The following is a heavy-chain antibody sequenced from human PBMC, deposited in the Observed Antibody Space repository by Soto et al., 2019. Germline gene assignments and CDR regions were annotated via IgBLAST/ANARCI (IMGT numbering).Heavy chain of an antibody. D-gene: IGHD5-18*01. CDR3: AREAGYTYGYVFDY. J-gene: IGHJ4*02. V-gene: IGHV1-69*01. CDR2: SIPVLGVG. CDR1: GGTFGNHA. Sequence: QVQLVQSGAEVKKPGSSVRVSCKASGGTFGNHAISWVRQAPGQGLEWLGGSIPVLGVGDNAQNFQGRVTITADASTSTAYLELSSLRSEDTALYYCAREAGYTYGYVFDYWGQGTVVTVSS.